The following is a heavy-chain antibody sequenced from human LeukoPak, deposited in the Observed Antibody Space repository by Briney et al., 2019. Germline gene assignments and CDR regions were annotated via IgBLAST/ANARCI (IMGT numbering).Heavy chain of an antibody. J-gene: IGHJ4*02. CDR2: ISSSGSAI. D-gene: IGHD2-21*02. CDR1: GFTFSDYY. CDR3: ASPHCGGDCPIDY. V-gene: IGHV3-11*04. Sequence: GGPLRLSCAGSGFTFSDYYMSWIRQAPGKGLEWLSYISSSGSAIYYAASVKGRFTISRDNAKNSLFLQMSSLRAEDTAVYYCASPHCGGDCPIDYWGQGTLVTVSS.